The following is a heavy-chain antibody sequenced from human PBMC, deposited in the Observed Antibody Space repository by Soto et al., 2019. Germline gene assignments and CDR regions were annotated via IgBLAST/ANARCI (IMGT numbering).Heavy chain of an antibody. CDR3: ARSLNWNEFYFDY. Sequence: SETLSLTCAVYGGSFSGYYWTWIRQPPGKGLEWIGYIYHSGTTNYNPSLKSRVTISVDTSKNQFFLKLNSVTAADTAVYYCARSLNWNEFYFDYWGQGTLVTVSS. J-gene: IGHJ4*02. CDR2: IYHSGTT. V-gene: IGHV4-59*08. D-gene: IGHD1-1*01. CDR1: GGSFSGYY.